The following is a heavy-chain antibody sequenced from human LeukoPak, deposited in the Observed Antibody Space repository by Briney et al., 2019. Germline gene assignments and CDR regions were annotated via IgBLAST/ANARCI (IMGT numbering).Heavy chain of an antibody. CDR3: TTALDILTGYYPGHYFDY. CDR1: GFTFSNAW. D-gene: IGHD3-9*01. J-gene: IGHJ4*02. CDR2: IKSKTDGGTT. Sequence: GGSLRLSCAASGFTFSNAWMSWVRQAPGKGLEWVGRIKSKTDGGTTDYAAPVKGRFTISRDDSKNTLYLQMNSLKTEDTAAYYCTTALDILTGYYPGHYFDYWGQGTLVTVSS. V-gene: IGHV3-15*01.